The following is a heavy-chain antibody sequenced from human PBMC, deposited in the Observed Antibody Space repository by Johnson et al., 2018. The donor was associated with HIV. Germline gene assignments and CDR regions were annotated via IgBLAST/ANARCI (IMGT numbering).Heavy chain of an antibody. D-gene: IGHD6-6*01. Sequence: QVQLVESGGGVVQPGRSLRLSCAASGFTFSSYAFHWVRQAPAKGLEWVASISYDGSDKYYADSVKGRFTISRDNSKNTLYLQMNSLRAEDTAVYYCAREYSSLSQGAFDIWGQGTMVTVSS. V-gene: IGHV3-30*04. J-gene: IGHJ3*02. CDR1: GFTFSSYA. CDR2: ISYDGSDK. CDR3: AREYSSLSQGAFDI.